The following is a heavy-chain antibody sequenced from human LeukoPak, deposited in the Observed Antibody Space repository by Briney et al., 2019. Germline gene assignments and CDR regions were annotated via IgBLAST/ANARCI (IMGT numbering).Heavy chain of an antibody. CDR2: IYYSGST. Sequence: SQTLSLTCTVSGGSISSGGYYWSWIRQHPGKGLEWIGYIYYSGSTYYNPSLKSRVTISVDTSKNQFSLKLSSVTAADTAVYYCARVLYYYGSGISYYYYYMDVWGKGTTVNVSS. CDR1: GGSISSGGYY. V-gene: IGHV4-31*03. J-gene: IGHJ6*03. D-gene: IGHD3-10*01. CDR3: ARVLYYYGSGISYYYYYMDV.